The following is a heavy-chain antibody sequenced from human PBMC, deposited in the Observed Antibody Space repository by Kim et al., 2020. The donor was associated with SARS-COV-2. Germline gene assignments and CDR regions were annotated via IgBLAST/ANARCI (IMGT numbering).Heavy chain of an antibody. J-gene: IGHJ4*02. CDR3: ARDPLNPGSNYFDY. Sequence: AQKFQGGVTVTGDTSTSTVYMELSSLRSEDTDVYYCARDPLNPGSNYFDYWGQGTLVTVSS. V-gene: IGHV1-46*01.